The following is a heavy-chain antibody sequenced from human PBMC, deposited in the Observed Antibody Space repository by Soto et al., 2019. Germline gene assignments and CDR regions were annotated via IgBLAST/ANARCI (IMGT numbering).Heavy chain of an antibody. Sequence: PGGSLRLSCAASGFTFSSYSMNWVRQAPGKGLEWVSYVSSSSSTIYYADSVKGRFTISRDNAKYSLYPQMNSLRDEDTAVYYCARVRPSGFGFWSGFDYWGQGTLVTVSS. D-gene: IGHD3-3*01. CDR2: VSSSSSTI. V-gene: IGHV3-48*02. CDR1: GFTFSSYS. J-gene: IGHJ4*02. CDR3: ARVRPSGFGFWSGFDY.